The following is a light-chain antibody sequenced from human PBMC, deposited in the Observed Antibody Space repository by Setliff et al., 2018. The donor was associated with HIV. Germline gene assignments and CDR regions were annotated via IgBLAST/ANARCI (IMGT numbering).Light chain of an antibody. CDR2: EGR. CDR1: SSEVGSYNH. V-gene: IGLV2-23*01. CDR3: CPYADSTFCV. Sequence: QSALTQPASVSGSPGQSITISCTGTSSEVGSYNHISRYQQHPGKAPRLMIYEGRERPSGVSDCFSGSKSGYTASLTISELQAEDDGEYYCCPYADSTFCVFGTGAKVTV. J-gene: IGLJ1*01.